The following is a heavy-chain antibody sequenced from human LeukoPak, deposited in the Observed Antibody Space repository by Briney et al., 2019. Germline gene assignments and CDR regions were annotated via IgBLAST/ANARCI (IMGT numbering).Heavy chain of an antibody. Sequence: PSETLSLTCTVSGXSXSXXXXXXXXXPXXXXXXWTGYIYYSGSTNYNPSLNSRVTISVDTSKNQFSLRLSSVTAADTAIYYCARAVSGRFDYWGQGTLVTVSS. D-gene: IGHD6-19*01. V-gene: IGHV4-59*08. CDR2: IYYSGST. CDR1: GXSXSXXX. CDR3: ARAVSGRFDY. J-gene: IGHJ4*02.